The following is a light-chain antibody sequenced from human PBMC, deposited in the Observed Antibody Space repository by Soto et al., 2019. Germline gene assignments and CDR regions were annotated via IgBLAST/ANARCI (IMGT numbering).Light chain of an antibody. CDR3: ASYTGSNTKYL. CDR1: RSDVGGYNY. CDR2: EVS. J-gene: IGLJ1*01. V-gene: IGLV2-8*01. Sequence: QSALTQPPSASGSAGQSVAISCTGTRSDVGGYNYVSWYQYHPGKAPKLIIYEVSKRPLDVPDRFSGSKSGNTASLTVSGLQAEDEADYYCASYTGSNTKYLFGTGTKVTVL.